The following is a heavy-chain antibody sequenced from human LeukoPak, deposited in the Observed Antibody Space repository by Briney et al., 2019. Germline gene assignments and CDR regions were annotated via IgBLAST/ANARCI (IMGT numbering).Heavy chain of an antibody. CDR2: SYYSGST. V-gene: IGHV4-30-4*08. CDR3: ARSNYYGSGSYNY. Sequence: SETLSLTCTVSGGSISSGDYYWSWIRQPPGKGLEWIGYSYYSGSTYYNPSLKSRVTISVDTSKNQFSLKLSSVTAADTAVYYCARSNYYGSGSYNYWGQGTLVTVSS. D-gene: IGHD3-10*01. J-gene: IGHJ4*02. CDR1: GGSISSGDYY.